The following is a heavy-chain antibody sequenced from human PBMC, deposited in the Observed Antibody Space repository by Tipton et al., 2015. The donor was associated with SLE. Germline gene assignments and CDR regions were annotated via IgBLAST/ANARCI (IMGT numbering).Heavy chain of an antibody. J-gene: IGHJ4*02. V-gene: IGHV3-30*02. D-gene: IGHD4-23*01. Sequence: SLRLSCAASGFTFSSYGMHWVRQAPGKGLEWVAFIRYDGINKYYADSVKGRFTISRDNSKNTLYLQMNSLRAEDTAVYYCAKDRWVIDYWGQGTLVTVSS. CDR2: IRYDGINK. CDR3: AKDRWVIDY. CDR1: GFTFSSYG.